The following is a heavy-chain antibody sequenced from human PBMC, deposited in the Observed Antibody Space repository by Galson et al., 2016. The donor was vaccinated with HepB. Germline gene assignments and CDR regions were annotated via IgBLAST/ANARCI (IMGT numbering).Heavy chain of an antibody. D-gene: IGHD4/OR15-4a*01. Sequence: SETLSLTCTVSGGSISSYYWSWIRQPAGKGLEWIGRIYSSGSTNYNPSLKSRVTMSVDTSKNQFSLKLSSVTAADTAVYYCARVVPPVRFGSEYYFDYWGPGTLVTVSS. CDR1: GGSISSYY. CDR3: ARVVPPVRFGSEYYFDY. V-gene: IGHV4-4*07. CDR2: IYSSGST. J-gene: IGHJ4*02.